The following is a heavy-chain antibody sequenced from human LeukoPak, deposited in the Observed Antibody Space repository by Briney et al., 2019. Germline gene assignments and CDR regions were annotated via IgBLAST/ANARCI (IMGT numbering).Heavy chain of an antibody. V-gene: IGHV3-33*01. CDR1: GFTFSSYG. D-gene: IGHD6-13*01. CDR3: ARDRSGYSDAFDI. J-gene: IGHJ3*02. Sequence: GGSLRLSCAASGFTFSSYGMHWVRQAPGKGLEGVAVIWYDGSNEYYADSVKGRFTISRDNSKNTLYLQMNSLRAEDTAVYYCARDRSGYSDAFDIWGQGTMVTVSS. CDR2: IWYDGSNE.